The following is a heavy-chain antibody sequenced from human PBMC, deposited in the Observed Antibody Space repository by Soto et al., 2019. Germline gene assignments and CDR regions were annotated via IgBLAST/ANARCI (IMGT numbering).Heavy chain of an antibody. Sequence: PSETLSLTCAVYGGSFSGYYWSWIRQPPGKGLEWIGEINHSGSTNYNPSLKSRVTISVDTSKNQFSLKLSSVTAADTAVYYCARGVSRLRYWGQGTLVTVSS. V-gene: IGHV4-34*01. CDR3: ARGVSRLRY. CDR2: INHSGST. J-gene: IGHJ4*02. CDR1: GGSFSGYY. D-gene: IGHD2-21*02.